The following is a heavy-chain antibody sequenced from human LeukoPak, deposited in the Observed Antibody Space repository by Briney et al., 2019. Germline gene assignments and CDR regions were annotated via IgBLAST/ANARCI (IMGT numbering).Heavy chain of an antibody. D-gene: IGHD1-26*01. V-gene: IGHV4-4*07. CDR1: AGSTTNYY. CDR3: ARHGAETFSDS. Sequence: SQTLSLTCTLSAGSTTNYYSGWARHPAGQGREYIGRLYASGSTDYTPSLRSQFTMSMETSKTQFYLTLTSVPAADTAIYYCARHGAETFSDSWGEGELVTVSS. J-gene: IGHJ5*01. CDR2: LYASGST.